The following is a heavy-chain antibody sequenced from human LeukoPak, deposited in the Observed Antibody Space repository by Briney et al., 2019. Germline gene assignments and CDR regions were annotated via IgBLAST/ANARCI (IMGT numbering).Heavy chain of an antibody. CDR1: GGTFSSYA. CDR2: IIPILGIA. CDR3: ARRGSSSPLD. Sequence: SVKVSCKASGGTFSSYAISRVRQAPGQGLEWMGRIIPILGIANYAQKFQGRVTITADKSTSTAYMELSSLRSEDTAVYYCARRGSSSPLDWGQGTLVTVSS. V-gene: IGHV1-69*04. D-gene: IGHD6-6*01. J-gene: IGHJ4*02.